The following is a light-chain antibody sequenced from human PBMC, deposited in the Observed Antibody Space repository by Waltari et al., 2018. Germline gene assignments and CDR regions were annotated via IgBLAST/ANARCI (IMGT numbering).Light chain of an antibody. Sequence: QSALTQPASLPGSPGQSITIPCTGTTTVVGVGNYVSWYQQYPGKVPKLLIYDVTNRPSGVSNRFSGSKSGSTASLTISGLQAEDEADYYCSSYRSSSTLVVFGGGTKLIVL. V-gene: IGLV2-14*03. CDR1: TTVVGVGNY. CDR2: DVT. CDR3: SSYRSSSTLVV. J-gene: IGLJ2*01.